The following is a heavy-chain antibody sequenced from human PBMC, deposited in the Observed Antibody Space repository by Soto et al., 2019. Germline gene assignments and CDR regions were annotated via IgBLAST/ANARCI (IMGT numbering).Heavy chain of an antibody. CDR1: GGTFSSYA. CDR2: IIPIFGTA. J-gene: IGHJ6*02. CDR3: ARQYDILAGYYTSANHLEYGMDV. Sequence: QVQLVQSGAEVKKPGSSVKVSCKASGGTFSSYAISWVRQAPGQGLEWMGGIIPIFGTANYAQKWQGRVTCTAEAATITAYMELISLRSEDMAVYYCARQYDILAGYYTSANHLEYGMDVWGQGTTVTVSS. V-gene: IGHV1-69*01. D-gene: IGHD3-9*01.